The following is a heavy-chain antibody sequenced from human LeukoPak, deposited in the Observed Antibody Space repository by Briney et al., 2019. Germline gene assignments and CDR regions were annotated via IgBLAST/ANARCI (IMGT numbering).Heavy chain of an antibody. CDR1: A. CDR3: AKEYNWPGYYMDV. J-gene: IGHJ6*03. D-gene: IGHD1-20*01. CDR2: IRDSGGNT. V-gene: IGHV3-23*01. Sequence: ARRWLHQAKAKVLEWVSAIRDSGGNTYYTDSAKGRLTISRDNSKNTPYLQMNSLRAEDTAVYFCAKEYNWPGYYMDVWGKGTTVTVSS.